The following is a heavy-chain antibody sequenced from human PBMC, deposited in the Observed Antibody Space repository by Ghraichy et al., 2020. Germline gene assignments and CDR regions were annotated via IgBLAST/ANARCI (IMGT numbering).Heavy chain of an antibody. CDR2: IWYDGSNK. D-gene: IGHD6-13*01. CDR3: ARDLGGSSWSPYYYYGMDV. CDR1: GFTFSSYG. Sequence: GSLRLSCAASGFTFSSYGMHWVRQAPGKGLEWVAVIWYDGSNKYYADSVKGRFTISRDNSKNTLYLQMNSLRAEDTAVYYCARDLGGSSWSPYYYYGMDVWGQGTTVTVSS. J-gene: IGHJ6*02. V-gene: IGHV3-33*01.